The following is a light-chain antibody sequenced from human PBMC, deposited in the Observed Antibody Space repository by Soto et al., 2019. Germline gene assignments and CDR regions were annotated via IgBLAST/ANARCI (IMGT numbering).Light chain of an antibody. V-gene: IGLV2-8*01. CDR1: SSDVGGYNS. J-gene: IGLJ1*01. Sequence: QSVLTQPPSASGSPGQSVTISCTGTSSDVGGYNSVSWYQHLPGKAPKLMIYEVSKRSSGVPDRFSGSKSANTASLTVSRLQAEDEADYYCSSYAGSDNYVFGTGTKLTVL. CDR2: EVS. CDR3: SSYAGSDNYV.